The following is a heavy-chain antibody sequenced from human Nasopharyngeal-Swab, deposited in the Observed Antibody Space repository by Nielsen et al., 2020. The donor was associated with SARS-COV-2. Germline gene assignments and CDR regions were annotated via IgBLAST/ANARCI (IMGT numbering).Heavy chain of an antibody. CDR2: IYHSGNT. V-gene: IGHV4-38-2*02. CDR3: VHLWLPGF. J-gene: IGHJ4*02. D-gene: IGHD2-21*01. Sequence: SETLSLTCTVSGYSISSGYYWGWIRQPPGKVLEWIASIYHSGNTYYNPSLKSRVTISVDTSKNQFSLKLNSVTAADTALYFCVHLWLPGFWGQGTLVTVSS. CDR1: GYSISSGYY.